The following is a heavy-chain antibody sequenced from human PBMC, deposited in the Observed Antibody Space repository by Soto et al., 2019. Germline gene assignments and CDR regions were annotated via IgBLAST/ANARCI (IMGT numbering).Heavy chain of an antibody. D-gene: IGHD3-10*01. CDR3: ARDSRSWFGELSPLDY. CDR1: GFTFSSYG. V-gene: IGHV3-33*01. CDR2: IWYDGSNK. J-gene: IGHJ4*02. Sequence: GGSLRLSCAASGFTFSSYGMHWVRQAPGKGLEWVAVIWYDGSNKYYADSVKGRFTISRDNSKNTLYLQMNSLRAEDTAVYYCARDSRSWFGELSPLDYWGQGTLVTVSS.